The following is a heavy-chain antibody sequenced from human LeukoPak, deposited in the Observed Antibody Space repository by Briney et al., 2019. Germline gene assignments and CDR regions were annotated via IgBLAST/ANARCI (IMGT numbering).Heavy chain of an antibody. V-gene: IGHV1-69*06. CDR2: IIPIFGTA. Sequence: SVKVSCKAAGGTFSSYAIIWVRQAPGQGLEWMGGIIPIFGTANYAQKFQGRVTITADKSTSTAYMELSSLRSEDTAVYYCARSKTPPDAFDIWGQGTMVTVSS. CDR3: ARSKTPPDAFDI. J-gene: IGHJ3*02. CDR1: GGTFSSYA.